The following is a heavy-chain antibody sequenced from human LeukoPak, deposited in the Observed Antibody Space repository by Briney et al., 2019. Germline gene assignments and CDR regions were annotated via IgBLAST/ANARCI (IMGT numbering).Heavy chain of an antibody. D-gene: IGHD1-26*01. J-gene: IGHJ4*02. Sequence: PGGSLRLSCAASGFSVSSNYMSWVRQAPGKGLEWVSVIYSGGSTNYADSVKGRFIISRDNSKNTLYLQMNSLRAEDTAVYYCARDHSGSYAYWGQGTLVTVSS. CDR1: GFSVSSNY. CDR2: IYSGGST. CDR3: ARDHSGSYAY. V-gene: IGHV3-53*01.